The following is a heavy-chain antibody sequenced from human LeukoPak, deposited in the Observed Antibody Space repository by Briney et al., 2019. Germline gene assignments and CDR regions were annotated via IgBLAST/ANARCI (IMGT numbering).Heavy chain of an antibody. CDR3: AQTATSKTYYYDSSGLRHVEYFEY. V-gene: IGHV1-69*04. J-gene: IGHJ4*02. D-gene: IGHD3-22*01. CDR2: IIPIFGIA. CDR1: GGTFSSYA. Sequence: SVKVSCKASGGTFSSYAISWVRQAPGQGLEWMGRIIPIFGIANYAQKFQGRVTITADKSTSTAYMELSSLRSEDTAVYYCAQTATSKTYYYDSSGLRHVEYFEYWGQGTLVTVSS.